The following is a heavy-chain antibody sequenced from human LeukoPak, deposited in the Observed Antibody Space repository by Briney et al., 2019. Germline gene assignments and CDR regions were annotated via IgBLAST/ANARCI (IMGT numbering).Heavy chain of an antibody. CDR3: ARGDMRLFVFPRLPYAFDI. CDR1: GGSISSGDYY. D-gene: IGHD2-21*01. CDR2: IYYSGST. Sequence: TPSETLSLTCTVSGGSISSGDYYWSWIRQPPGKGLEWIGYIYYSGSTYYNPSLKSRVTISVDTSKNQFSLKLSSVTAADTAVYYCARGDMRLFVFPRLPYAFDIWGQGTMVTVSS. J-gene: IGHJ3*02. V-gene: IGHV4-30-4*01.